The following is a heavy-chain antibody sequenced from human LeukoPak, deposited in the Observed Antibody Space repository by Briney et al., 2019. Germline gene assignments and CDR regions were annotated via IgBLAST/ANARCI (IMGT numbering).Heavy chain of an antibody. D-gene: IGHD6-6*01. CDR2: IYYSGST. V-gene: IGHV4-59*01. Sequence: SETLSLTCTVSGGSLSSYYWSWIRQPPGKGLEWIGYIYYSGSTNYNPSLKSRVTISVDTSKNQLSLKLSSVTAADTAVYYCARRLGIAARPLYFDYWGQGTLVTVSS. CDR1: GGSLSSYY. CDR3: ARRLGIAARPLYFDY. J-gene: IGHJ4*02.